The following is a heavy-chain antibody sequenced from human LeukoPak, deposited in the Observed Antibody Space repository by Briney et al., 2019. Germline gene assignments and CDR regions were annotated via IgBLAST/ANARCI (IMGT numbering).Heavy chain of an antibody. D-gene: IGHD3-9*01. CDR2: IFYSGST. V-gene: IGHV4-59*01. CDR3: ARSGTLTGYLY. Sequence: SETLSLTCTVSGGSLSSYYWTWIRQPPGKGLEWIGYIFYSGSTNYHPSLKSRVTMSVDTSKNQFSLKLNSVTAADTAVYYCARSGTLTGYLYWGQGALVTVSS. J-gene: IGHJ4*02. CDR1: GGSLSSYY.